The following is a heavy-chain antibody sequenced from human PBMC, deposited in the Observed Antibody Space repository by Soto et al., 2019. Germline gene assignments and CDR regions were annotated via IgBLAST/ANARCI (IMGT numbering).Heavy chain of an antibody. CDR2: IYYSGST. D-gene: IGHD2-21*02. CDR1: GCSISSSS. Sequence: PSETLSLTWPVSGCSISSSSWSWIRQPPGKGLEWIGYIYYSGSTNYNPSLKSRVTISVDTSKNQFSLKLSSVTAADTAVYYCARGMTYDYCGQGTLVTVSS. CDR3: ARGMTYDY. V-gene: IGHV4-59*01. J-gene: IGHJ4*02.